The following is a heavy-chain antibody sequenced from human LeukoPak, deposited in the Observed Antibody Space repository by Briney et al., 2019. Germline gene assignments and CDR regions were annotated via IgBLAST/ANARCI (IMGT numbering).Heavy chain of an antibody. J-gene: IGHJ4*02. Sequence: PGGSLRLSCAASGFTFSSYTMSWVRQAPGKGLEWVSAISGSGGSTYYADSVKGRFTISRDNSKDTLYLQMNSLRAEDTAVYYCAKSRSGDYTSYWGQGTLVTVSS. CDR3: AKSRSGDYTSY. D-gene: IGHD4-17*01. V-gene: IGHV3-23*01. CDR1: GFTFSSYT. CDR2: ISGSGGST.